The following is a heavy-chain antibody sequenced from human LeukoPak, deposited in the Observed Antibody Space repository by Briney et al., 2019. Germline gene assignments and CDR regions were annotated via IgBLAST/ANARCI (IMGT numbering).Heavy chain of an antibody. J-gene: IGHJ4*02. CDR1: GGSISSGGYY. Sequence: SETLSLTCTVSGGSISSGGYYWSWIRQHPGKGLEWIGYIYYSGSTYYNPSLKSRVTISVDTSKNQFSLKLSSVTAADTAVYYCARMACSSPGDFDYWGQGTLVTVSS. CDR2: IYYSGST. V-gene: IGHV4-31*03. D-gene: IGHD6-13*01. CDR3: ARMACSSPGDFDY.